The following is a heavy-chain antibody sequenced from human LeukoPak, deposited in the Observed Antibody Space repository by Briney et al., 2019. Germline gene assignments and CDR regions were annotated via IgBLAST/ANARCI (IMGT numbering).Heavy chain of an antibody. CDR1: GYTFTSYA. CDR2: INAGNGNT. Sequence: ASVKVSCKASGYTFTSYAMHWARQAPGQRLEWMGWINAGNGNTKYSQEFQGRVTITRDTSASTDYMELSSLRSEDMAVYYCARGFSSSWFDPWGQGTLVTVSS. D-gene: IGHD6-13*01. V-gene: IGHV1-3*03. CDR3: ARGFSSSWFDP. J-gene: IGHJ5*02.